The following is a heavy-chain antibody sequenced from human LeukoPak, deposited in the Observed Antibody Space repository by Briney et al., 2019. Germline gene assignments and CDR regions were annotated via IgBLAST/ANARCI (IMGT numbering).Heavy chain of an antibody. Sequence: SETLSLTCTVSGYSISSGYYWAWIRQPPGKGLECIGSIHHSGNAYYNSSLESRVTISVDMSKNQFSLQLRSVTAADTAVYYCTRVRQGSQSDYWGRGTLVTVSS. V-gene: IGHV4-38-2*02. CDR1: GYSISSGYY. CDR2: IHHSGNA. CDR3: TRVRQGSQSDY. J-gene: IGHJ4*02.